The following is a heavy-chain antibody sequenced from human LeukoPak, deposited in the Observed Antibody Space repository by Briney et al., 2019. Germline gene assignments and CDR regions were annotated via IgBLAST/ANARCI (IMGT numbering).Heavy chain of an antibody. Sequence: PGRSLRLSCEASGFTFDDYGMHWVRQAPGKGLEWVSTISWNSASVGYVDSVKGRFTISRDNAKKTLYLQMNSQRPEDTALYYCAKDYEYSGSWYDYWGQGTLVTVSS. V-gene: IGHV3-9*01. CDR2: ISWNSASV. J-gene: IGHJ4*02. CDR1: GFTFDDYG. CDR3: AKDYEYSGSWYDY. D-gene: IGHD6-13*01.